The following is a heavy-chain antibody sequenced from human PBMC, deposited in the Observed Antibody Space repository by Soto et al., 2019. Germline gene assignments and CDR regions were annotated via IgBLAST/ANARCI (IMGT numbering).Heavy chain of an antibody. Sequence: SETLSLTCAVSGGSISSGGYSWSWIRQPPGKGLEWIGYIYHSGSTYYNPSLKSRVTISVDRSKNQFSLHLSSVTAADTAVYYCARGNVVPLDYWGQGTLVTVSS. CDR3: ARGNVVPLDY. V-gene: IGHV4-30-2*01. J-gene: IGHJ4*02. D-gene: IGHD2-21*01. CDR1: GGSISSGGYS. CDR2: IYHSGST.